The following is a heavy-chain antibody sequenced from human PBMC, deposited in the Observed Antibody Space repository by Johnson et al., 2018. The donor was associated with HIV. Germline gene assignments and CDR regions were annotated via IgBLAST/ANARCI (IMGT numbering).Heavy chain of an antibody. V-gene: IGHV3-7*01. CDR1: GFTFDDYA. Sequence: VLLVESGGGLVQPGRSLRLSCAASGFTFDDYAMHWVRQAPGKGLEWVANIKQDGSEKYYVDSVKGRFTISRDNAKNSLYLQMNGLRAEDTAVYYCARNEYSNYGGRDAFDIWGQGTMVTVPS. CDR2: IKQDGSEK. CDR3: ARNEYSNYGGRDAFDI. J-gene: IGHJ3*02. D-gene: IGHD4-11*01.